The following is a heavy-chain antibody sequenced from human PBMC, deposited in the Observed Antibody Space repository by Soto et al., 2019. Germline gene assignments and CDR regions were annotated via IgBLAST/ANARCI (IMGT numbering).Heavy chain of an antibody. J-gene: IGHJ6*03. CDR2: IKSKTDGGTT. V-gene: IGHV3-15*01. D-gene: IGHD5-12*01. CDR1: GFTFSNAW. Sequence: EVQLVESGGGLVKPGGSLRLSCAASGFTFSNAWMSWVRQAPGKGLEWVGRIKSKTDGGTTDYAAPVKGRFTISRDDSKNTLYLQMNSLKTEDTAVYYCTCGYSGYDGYYYYYMDVWGKGTTVTVSS. CDR3: TCGYSGYDGYYYYYMDV.